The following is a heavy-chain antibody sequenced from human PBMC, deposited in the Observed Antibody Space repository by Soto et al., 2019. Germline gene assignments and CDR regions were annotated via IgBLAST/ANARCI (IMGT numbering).Heavy chain of an antibody. Sequence: GGSLRLSCAASGFSFSSYAMSWVRQAPGKGLEWVSSISESGGRTYYAQFVMGRFTISRDNSKNTLYLQMSSLRADDTAVYYCTKGGIAPALGPDYWGRGTLVTVSS. CDR2: ISESGGRT. V-gene: IGHV3-23*01. CDR3: TKGGIAPALGPDY. J-gene: IGHJ4*02. CDR1: GFSFSSYA. D-gene: IGHD6-13*01.